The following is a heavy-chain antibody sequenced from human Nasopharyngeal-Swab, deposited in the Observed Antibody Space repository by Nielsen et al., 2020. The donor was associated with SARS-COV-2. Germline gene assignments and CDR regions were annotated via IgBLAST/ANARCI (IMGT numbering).Heavy chain of an antibody. Sequence: WIRQPPGKGLEWVSGINWNGGSTGYADSVKGRFTISRDNAKNSLYLQMNSLRAEDTALYHCARDYGYCGSGSYSYWFDPWGQGTLVTVSS. V-gene: IGHV3-20*01. CDR3: ARDYGYCGSGSYSYWFDP. D-gene: IGHD3-10*01. CDR2: INWNGGST. J-gene: IGHJ5*02.